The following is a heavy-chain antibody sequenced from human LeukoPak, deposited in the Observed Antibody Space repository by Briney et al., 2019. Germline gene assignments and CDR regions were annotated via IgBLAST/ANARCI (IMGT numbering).Heavy chain of an antibody. Sequence: SVKVSCKASGGTFSGYAISWVRQAPGQGLEWMGGIIPIFGTANYAQKFQGRVTITADKSTSTAYMELSSLRSEDTAVSYCARETDSTLFDYWGQGTLVTVSS. V-gene: IGHV1-69*06. J-gene: IGHJ4*02. D-gene: IGHD2-2*01. CDR2: IIPIFGTA. CDR3: ARETDSTLFDY. CDR1: GGTFSGYA.